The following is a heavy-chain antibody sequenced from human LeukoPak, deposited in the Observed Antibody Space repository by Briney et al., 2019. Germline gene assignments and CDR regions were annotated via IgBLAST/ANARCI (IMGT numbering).Heavy chain of an antibody. V-gene: IGHV1-8*01. Sequence: ASVKVSCKASGYTFTSYDINWVRQATGQGLEWMGWMNPNSGNTGYAQKFQGRVTMTRNTSISTAYMELSSLRSEGTAVYYCASTHYDSSGYYLHFDYWGQGTLVTVSS. D-gene: IGHD3-22*01. J-gene: IGHJ4*02. CDR1: GYTFTSYD. CDR3: ASTHYDSSGYYLHFDY. CDR2: MNPNSGNT.